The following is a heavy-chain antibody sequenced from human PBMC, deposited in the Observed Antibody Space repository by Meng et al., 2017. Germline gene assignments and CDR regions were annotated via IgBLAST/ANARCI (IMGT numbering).Heavy chain of an antibody. D-gene: IGHD3-16*01. CDR2: IYSGGST. CDR1: WLTGSNNY. Sequence: VQLVETGGGLIQAGGSLRLSCAASWLTGSNNYMSWVRQAPGKGLVWVSVIYSGGSTYYADSVKGRFTISRDNSKNTLYLQMNSLRAEDTAVYYCARDLGYWGQGTLVTVSS. CDR3: ARDLGY. J-gene: IGHJ4*02. V-gene: IGHV3-53*02.